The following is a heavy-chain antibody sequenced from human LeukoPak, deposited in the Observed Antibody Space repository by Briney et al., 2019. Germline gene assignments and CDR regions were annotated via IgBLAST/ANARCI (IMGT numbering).Heavy chain of an antibody. J-gene: IGHJ4*02. CDR3: ARDCIGCHGFDY. Sequence: ASVKVSCKTSGYTFINYGISWVRQAPGQGLEWMGWVSAYGDNTNYVQKFQGRVTMTTDTSTSTAYMELRSLRSDDTAIYYCARDCIGCHGFDYWGQGTLVSFSS. CDR1: GYTFINYG. D-gene: IGHD2-15*01. CDR2: VSAYGDNT. V-gene: IGHV1-18*01.